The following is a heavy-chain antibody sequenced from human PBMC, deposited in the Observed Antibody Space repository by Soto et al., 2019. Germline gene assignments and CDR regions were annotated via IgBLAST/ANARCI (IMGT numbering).Heavy chain of an antibody. CDR3: ARELGSEYSSSSDAFDI. CDR2: IYHSGST. Sequence: QVQLQESGPGLVKPSGTLSLTCAVSSGSISSSNWWSWVRQPPGKGLEWIGEIYHSGSTNYNPSLKSRVTISVDKSKNQFSLKLSSVTAADTAVYYCARELGSEYSSSSDAFDIWGQGTMVTVSS. D-gene: IGHD6-6*01. J-gene: IGHJ3*02. CDR1: SGSISSSNW. V-gene: IGHV4-4*02.